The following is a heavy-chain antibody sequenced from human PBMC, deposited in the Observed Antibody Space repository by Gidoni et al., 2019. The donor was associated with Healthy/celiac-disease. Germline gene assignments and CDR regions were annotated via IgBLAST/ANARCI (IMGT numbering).Heavy chain of an antibody. CDR1: GGTFSSYA. CDR2: IIPIFGTA. Sequence: QVQLVQSGAEVKKPGSSVKVSCKASGGTFSSYAISWVRPAPGQGLEWMGGIIPIFGTANYAQKFQGRVTITADESTSTAYMELSSLRSEDTAVYYCATDFYSSGWYQGYYYYGMDVWGQGTTVTVSS. D-gene: IGHD6-19*01. CDR3: ATDFYSSGWYQGYYYYGMDV. J-gene: IGHJ6*02. V-gene: IGHV1-69*01.